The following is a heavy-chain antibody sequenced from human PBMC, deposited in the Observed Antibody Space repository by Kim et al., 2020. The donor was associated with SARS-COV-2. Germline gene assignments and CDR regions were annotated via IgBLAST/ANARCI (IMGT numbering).Heavy chain of an antibody. CDR3: ARGKDGATIYV. D-gene: IGHD5-12*01. Sequence: GGSLRLSCAASGFTFSSYSMNWVRQAPGKGLEWVSSISSSSSYIYYADSVKGRFTISSDNAKNSLYLQMNSPRAEDTAVYYCARGKDGATIYVWGQGTTASVSS. CDR2: ISSSSSYI. V-gene: IGHV3-21*01. CDR1: GFTFSSYS. J-gene: IGHJ6*02.